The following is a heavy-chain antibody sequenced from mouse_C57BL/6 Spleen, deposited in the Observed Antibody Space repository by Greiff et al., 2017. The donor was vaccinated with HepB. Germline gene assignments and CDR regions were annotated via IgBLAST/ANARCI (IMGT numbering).Heavy chain of an antibody. D-gene: IGHD1-1*01. Sequence: VQLKESGPVLVKPGPSVKISCKASGFTFTDYYMHWVKQSHGKSLEWIGLVYPYNGGTSYNQKFKGKATLTVDTSSSTAYMELNSLTSEDSAVYYCARNYYGSSQYYFDYWGQGTTLTVSS. V-gene: IGHV1-36*01. CDR3: ARNYYGSSQYYFDY. J-gene: IGHJ2*01. CDR1: GFTFTDYY. CDR2: VYPYNGGT.